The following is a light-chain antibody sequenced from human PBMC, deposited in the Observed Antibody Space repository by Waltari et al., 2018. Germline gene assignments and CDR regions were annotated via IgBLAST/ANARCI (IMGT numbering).Light chain of an antibody. V-gene: IGLV2-14*03. CDR3: SSYTRSSALV. CDR2: NVT. Sequence: QSALTQSASVSGSPGQSITISCTGTSSDVGGYTYVSWYQRDPGKAPKLMIYNVTVRPSGVSNRFSGSKSGNTASLIISGLQAEDEADYFCSSYTRSSALVFGGGTKLTVL. CDR1: SSDVGGYTY. J-gene: IGLJ2*01.